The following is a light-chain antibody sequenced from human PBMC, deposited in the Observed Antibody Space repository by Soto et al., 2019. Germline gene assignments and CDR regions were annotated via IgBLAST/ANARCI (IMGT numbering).Light chain of an antibody. J-gene: IGKJ1*01. CDR1: QSFNLY. Sequence: DIQMTQSPSSLSASVGDRVTITRRARQSFNLYSNWFQQKPGKAPKLLIYASSSLQSGVPSRLGGSGSGTKLTLSISSLQPEDFATYYCQQRYSTPRTFGQVTKVEIK. CDR3: QQRYSTPRT. V-gene: IGKV1-39*01. CDR2: ASS.